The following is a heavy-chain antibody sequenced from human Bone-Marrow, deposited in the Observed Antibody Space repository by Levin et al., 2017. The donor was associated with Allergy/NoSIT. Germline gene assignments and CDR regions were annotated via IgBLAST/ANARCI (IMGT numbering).Heavy chain of an antibody. CDR3: ATTTRPIVMVSTIATEYFQF. J-gene: IGHJ1*01. Sequence: LVASVKVSCKTSGYTFTGYYLYWVRQAPGQGLEWMGWISPNSGDTGYSKKFQGRVTMTRDTSISTAYMEVSSLTSDDTAVYYCATTTRPIVMVSTIATEYFQFWGQGTLVTVSS. CDR2: ISPNSGDT. CDR1: GYTFTGYY. D-gene: IGHD2-15*01. V-gene: IGHV1-2*03.